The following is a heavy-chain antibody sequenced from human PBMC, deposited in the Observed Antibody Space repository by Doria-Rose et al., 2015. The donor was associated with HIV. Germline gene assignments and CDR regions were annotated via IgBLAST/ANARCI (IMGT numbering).Heavy chain of an antibody. D-gene: IGHD3-3*01. CDR3: ARMGSYRELDY. Sequence: QVQLQESVPGLVKPSETLSLTCSVSGASVSSRGYYWNWIRQVPGKGLESLGYTYYTGTSGYSPSLKSRLNMAVDTSKNQFSLKLSFVTVADTAVYYCARMGSYRELDYWGQGALVIVSA. V-gene: IGHV4-31*03. CDR2: TYYTGTS. CDR1: GASVSSRGYY. J-gene: IGHJ4*02.